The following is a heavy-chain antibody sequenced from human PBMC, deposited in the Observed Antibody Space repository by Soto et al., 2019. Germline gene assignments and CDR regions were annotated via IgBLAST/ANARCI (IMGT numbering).Heavy chain of an antibody. D-gene: IGHD2-2*01. Sequence: QVQLVQSGAEVKKPGASVKVSCKASGYTFTGYYMHWVRQAPGQGLEWMGWINPNSGGTNYAQKFKGWVTMTRDTSISTAYMELSRLRSDDTAVYYCARGPSRQYCSSTSCNSLFDYWGQGTLVTVSS. CDR1: GYTFTGYY. V-gene: IGHV1-2*04. CDR2: INPNSGGT. J-gene: IGHJ4*02. CDR3: ARGPSRQYCSSTSCNSLFDY.